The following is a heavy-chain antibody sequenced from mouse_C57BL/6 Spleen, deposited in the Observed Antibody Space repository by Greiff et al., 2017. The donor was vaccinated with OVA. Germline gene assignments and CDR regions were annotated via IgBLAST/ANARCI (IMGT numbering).Heavy chain of an antibody. CDR2: LNPSSGYT. Sequence: VQLQQSGAELARPGASVKMSCKASGYTFTSYTMHWVKQRPGQGLEWIGYLNPSSGYTKYNQKFKDKATLTADKSSSTAYMQLSSLTSEDSAVYDCARSSDYDVRGNAMDYWGQGTSVTVSS. CDR3: ARSSDYDVRGNAMDY. D-gene: IGHD2-4*01. CDR1: GYTFTSYT. V-gene: IGHV1-4*01. J-gene: IGHJ4*01.